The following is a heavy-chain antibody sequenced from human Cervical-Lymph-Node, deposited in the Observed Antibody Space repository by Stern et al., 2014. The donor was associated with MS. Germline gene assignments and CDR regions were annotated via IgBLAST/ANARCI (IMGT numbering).Heavy chain of an antibody. D-gene: IGHD3-9*01. V-gene: IGHV4-59*01. CDR2: IYYSGTT. CDR3: ARVLVSVDGDGFDI. Sequence: QLQLQESGPGLVKSSETLSLTCTVSGGSLSGYYWSWIRQPPGKGLEWIGYIYYSGTTTYNPSIKGRVTISVDTSKTQFSLKLSSVTAADTAVYYCARVLVSVDGDGFDIWGRGTEVTVSS. CDR1: GGSLSGYY. J-gene: IGHJ3*02.